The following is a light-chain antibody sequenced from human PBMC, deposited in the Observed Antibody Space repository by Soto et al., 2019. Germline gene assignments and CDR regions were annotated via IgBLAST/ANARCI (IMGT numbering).Light chain of an antibody. CDR1: NTDVGYYKY. V-gene: IGLV2-14*01. Sequence: QSALTQPASVSRSPGQSITISCTGTNTDVGYYKYVSWYQQHPGKAPKLMIYEVSNWPSGVSHRFSGSKSGNTASLTISELQAQEEADYYCSSYTTSSTVVFGGGTKLTVL. CDR2: EVS. CDR3: SSYTTSSTVV. J-gene: IGLJ2*01.